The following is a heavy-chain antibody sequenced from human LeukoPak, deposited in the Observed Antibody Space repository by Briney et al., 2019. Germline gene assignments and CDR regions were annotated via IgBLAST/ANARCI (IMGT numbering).Heavy chain of an antibody. D-gene: IGHD2/OR15-2a*01. V-gene: IGHV3-30*03. CDR3: ARALLAYYYGMDV. J-gene: IGHJ6*02. Sequence: GRSLRLSCAASGFTFSSYGMHWVRQAPGKGLEWVAVISYDGSNKYYADSVKGRFTISIDNSKNTLYLQMNSLRAEDTAVYYCARALLAYYYGMDVWGQGPRSPSP. CDR1: GFTFSSYG. CDR2: ISYDGSNK.